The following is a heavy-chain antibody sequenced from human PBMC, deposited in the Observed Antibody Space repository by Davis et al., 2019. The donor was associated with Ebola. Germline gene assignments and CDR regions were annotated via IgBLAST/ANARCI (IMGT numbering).Heavy chain of an antibody. CDR2: VNPTSGGT. D-gene: IGHD1-26*01. CDR1: GYTFTGYH. CDR3: ARVLKTKWAYYFDY. J-gene: IGHJ4*02. Sequence: ASVKVSCKASGYTFTGYHVHWVRQAPGQGLEWMGSVNPTSGGTYYTQKFQGWVTMTRDTTISTAYMELNRLRSDDTAVYYCARVLKTKWAYYFDYWGQGTLVTVSS. V-gene: IGHV1-2*04.